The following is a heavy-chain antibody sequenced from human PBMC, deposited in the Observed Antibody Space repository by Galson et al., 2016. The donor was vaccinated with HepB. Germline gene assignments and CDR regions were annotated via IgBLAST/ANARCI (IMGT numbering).Heavy chain of an antibody. CDR3: ARTYYDYVWGSYRQVFDAFDI. CDR1: GFTFSTYA. Sequence: SLRLSCAGSGFTFSTYAVNRVRQAPGKGLEWVSGISGSGGRTYYADSVKGRFTISRDNSKNTPYLQMKSLRAEDTAVYYCARTYYDYVWGSYRQVFDAFDIWGQGTMVTVSS. V-gene: IGHV3-23*01. D-gene: IGHD3-16*02. J-gene: IGHJ3*02. CDR2: ISGSGGRT.